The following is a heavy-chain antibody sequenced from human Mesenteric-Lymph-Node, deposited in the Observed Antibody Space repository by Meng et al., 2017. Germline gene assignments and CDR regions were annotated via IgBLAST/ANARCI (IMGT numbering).Heavy chain of an antibody. CDR3: ARVAAAGNEWFDP. V-gene: IGHV4-4*02. J-gene: IGHJ5*02. D-gene: IGHD6-13*01. CDR2: IYHSGST. CDR1: GGSISSINW. Sequence: QVQLQGSGPGPVKASGPLSLTSAVSGGSISSINWWTWVRQPPGKGLEWIGEIYHSGSTNYNPSLKSRVTISVDKSKNQFSLKLSSVTAADTAVYYCARVAAAGNEWFDPWGQGTLVTVSS.